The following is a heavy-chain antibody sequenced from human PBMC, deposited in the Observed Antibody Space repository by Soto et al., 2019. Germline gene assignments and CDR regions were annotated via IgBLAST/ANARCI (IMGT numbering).Heavy chain of an antibody. V-gene: IGHV3-23*01. D-gene: IGHD1-1*01. CDR1: GFPFNSYT. CDR2: ISNTGVTT. CDR3: AKDKTGVRGGYYYYGVDV. Sequence: GGSLRLSCAASGFPFNSYTMNWVRQAPGKGLEWVSAISNTGVTTFYADSVRGRFTISRDNSKNTLYLQMNSLRAEDTAVYFCAKDKTGVRGGYYYYGVDVWGQGTTVTVPS. J-gene: IGHJ6*02.